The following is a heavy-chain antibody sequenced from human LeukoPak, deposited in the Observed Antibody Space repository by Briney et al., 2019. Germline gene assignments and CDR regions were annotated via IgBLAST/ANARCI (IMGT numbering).Heavy chain of an antibody. V-gene: IGHV4-31*03. J-gene: IGHJ4*02. CDR1: GGSISSGGYY. D-gene: IGHD6-19*01. Sequence: PSETLSLTCSVSGGSISSGGYYWSWIRQHPGKGLEWIGYIYYSGSTYYNPSLKSRVTISVDTSKNQFSLKLSSVTAADTAVYYCAIQGRAVAGYYFDYWGQGTLVTVSS. CDR3: AIQGRAVAGYYFDY. CDR2: IYYSGST.